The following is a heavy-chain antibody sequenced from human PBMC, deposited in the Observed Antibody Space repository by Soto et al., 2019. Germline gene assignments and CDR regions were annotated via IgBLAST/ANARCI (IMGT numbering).Heavy chain of an antibody. CDR2: IYYSGST. CDR3: ARGRLVVPPFDS. D-gene: IGHD2-21*01. Sequence: SETLSLTCTVSGGSISSSSYYWGWIRQPPGKGLEWIGSIYYSGSTYYNPSLKSRVTISVDTSKNQFSLKLSSVTAADTAIYYCARGRLVVPPFDSWGRGTLVTVSS. J-gene: IGHJ5*01. CDR1: GGSISSSSYY. V-gene: IGHV4-39*01.